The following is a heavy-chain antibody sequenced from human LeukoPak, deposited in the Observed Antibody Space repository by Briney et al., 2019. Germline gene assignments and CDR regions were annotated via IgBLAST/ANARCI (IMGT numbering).Heavy chain of an antibody. CDR1: GGSISSYY. J-gene: IGHJ4*02. V-gene: IGHV4-59*08. D-gene: IGHD6-19*01. CDR2: IYYSGST. CDR3: ARQAVAAFDY. Sequence: SETLSLTCTVSGGSISSYYWSWVRQPPGKGLEWIGYIYYSGSTNYNPSLKSRVTISVDTSKNQFSLKLSSVTAADTAVYYCARQAVAAFDYWGQGTLVTVSS.